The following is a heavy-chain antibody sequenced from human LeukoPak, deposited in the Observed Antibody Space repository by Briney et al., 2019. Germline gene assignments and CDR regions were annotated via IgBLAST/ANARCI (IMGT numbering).Heavy chain of an antibody. D-gene: IGHD3-22*01. CDR1: GGSISSSSYC. CDR2: IYYSGST. V-gene: IGHV4-39*07. J-gene: IGHJ4*02. Sequence: SETLSLTCTVSGGSISSSSYCWGWIRQPPGKGLEWIGSIYYSGSTYYNPSLKSRVTISVDTSKNQFSLKLSSVTAADTAVYYCARAEWLLLPRVFDYWGQGTLVTVSS. CDR3: ARAEWLLLPRVFDY.